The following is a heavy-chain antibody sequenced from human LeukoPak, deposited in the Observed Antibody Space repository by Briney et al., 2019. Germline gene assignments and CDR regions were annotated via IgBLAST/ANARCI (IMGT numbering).Heavy chain of an antibody. Sequence: PGGSLRLSCAASGLTVSSNYMSWVRQAPGRGLEWVSVIYSGGSTYYADSVKGRFTISRDHSNNTLYLRMNSLRAEDTALYYCARYCNGGNCYFDSWGQGTLVTVSS. V-gene: IGHV3-53*01. CDR1: GLTVSSNY. CDR2: IYSGGST. D-gene: IGHD2-15*01. J-gene: IGHJ4*02. CDR3: ARYCNGGNCYFDS.